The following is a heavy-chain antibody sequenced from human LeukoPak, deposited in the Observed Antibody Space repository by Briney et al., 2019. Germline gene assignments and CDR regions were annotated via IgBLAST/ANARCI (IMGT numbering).Heavy chain of an antibody. CDR1: GGSISSGSYY. CDR2: IYTSGST. CDR3: ARDGWNYDILTGYKYYFDY. J-gene: IGHJ4*02. Sequence: SQTLSLTCTVSGGSISSGSYYWSWLRQPAGKGLEWIGRIYTSGSTNYNPSLKSRVTISVDTSKNQFSLKLSSVTAADTAVYYCARDGWNYDILTGYKYYFDYWGRGTLVTVSS. D-gene: IGHD3-9*01. V-gene: IGHV4-61*02.